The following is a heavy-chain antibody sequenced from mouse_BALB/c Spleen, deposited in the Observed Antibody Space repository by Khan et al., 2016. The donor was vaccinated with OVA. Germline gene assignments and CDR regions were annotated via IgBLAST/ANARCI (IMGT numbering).Heavy chain of an antibody. Sequence: VQLVESGAELAKPGASVKMSCKASGYTFTTYWMHWVKQRPGQGLEWIGYINPTSGYTDYNEKFKDRATLSADKSSSTAYMQLSSLTSEDSAVDYYTRDRIDYGGQGTTLTVSS. J-gene: IGHJ2*01. CDR3: TRDRIDY. CDR2: INPTSGYT. CDR1: GYTFTTYW. V-gene: IGHV1-7*01.